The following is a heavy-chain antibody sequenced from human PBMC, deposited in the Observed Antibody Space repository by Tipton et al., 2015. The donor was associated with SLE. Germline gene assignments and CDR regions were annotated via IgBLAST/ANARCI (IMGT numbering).Heavy chain of an antibody. CDR2: LYSGGST. V-gene: IGHV3-23*03. D-gene: IGHD2-2*01. J-gene: IGHJ6*02. CDR1: GFTFNTYA. CDR3: AKSGGYCSSNSCHRALDV. Sequence: SLRLSCAASGFTFNTYAMSWVRQAPGKGLEWVSLLYSGGSTYYTDSVQGRFTISTDNSKRTVFLQMNSLRVEDTAIYYCAKSGGYCSSNSCHRALDVWGQGTTVTVSS.